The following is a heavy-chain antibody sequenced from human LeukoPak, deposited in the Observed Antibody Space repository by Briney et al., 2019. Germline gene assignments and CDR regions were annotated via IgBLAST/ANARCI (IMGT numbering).Heavy chain of an antibody. J-gene: IGHJ4*02. D-gene: IGHD3/OR15-3a*01. CDR1: GFTFSSYS. CDR2: ISGSGGTT. Sequence: GGSLRLSCAASGFTFSSYSMNWVRQAPGKGLEWVSAISGSGGTTYYADSVKGRFTISRDNSKNTLYLQMNSLRAEDTVVYYCAKNRNFWPGSSGFDYWGQGTLVTVSS. V-gene: IGHV3-23*01. CDR3: AKNRNFWPGSSGFDY.